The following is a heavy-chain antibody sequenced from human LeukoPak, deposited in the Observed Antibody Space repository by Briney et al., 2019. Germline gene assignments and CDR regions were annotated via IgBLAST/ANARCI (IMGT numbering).Heavy chain of an antibody. J-gene: IGHJ4*02. CDR1: GYTFTNYY. CDR2: SNPTGSST. CDR3: AREESGGYFDY. Sequence: ASVKVSCKASGYTFTNYYMHWVRQAPGQGLEWMGLSNPTGSSTNYAQKFRSRVTVTRDTSTTTVYMELSSLRSEDTAVYYCAREESGGYFDYWGQGTLVTVSS. V-gene: IGHV1-46*01. D-gene: IGHD2-8*02.